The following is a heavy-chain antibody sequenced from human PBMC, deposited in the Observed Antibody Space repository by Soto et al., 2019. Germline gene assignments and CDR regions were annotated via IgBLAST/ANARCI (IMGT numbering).Heavy chain of an antibody. D-gene: IGHD7-27*01. V-gene: IGHV4-34*01. CDR1: GGSFSGYY. Sequence: SETLSLTCAVDGGSFSGYYWRWIRQPQREGREWIGEINHSGSTDYNPSVKSRVTISADTYKNQFSLMLISVTAADTAVYYCARGAKTGDAFDIWGQGTMVTVSS. J-gene: IGHJ3*02. CDR2: INHSGST. CDR3: ARGAKTGDAFDI.